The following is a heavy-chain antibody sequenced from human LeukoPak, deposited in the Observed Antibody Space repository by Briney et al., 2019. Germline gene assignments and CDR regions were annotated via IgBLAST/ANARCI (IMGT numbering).Heavy chain of an antibody. J-gene: IGHJ6*03. Sequence: SETLSLTCTVSGGSISSSSYYWGWIRQPPGKGLEWIGSIYYSGSTYYNPSLKSRVTISVDTSKNQFSLKLSSVTAADTAVYYCARGRKLWLPPLYYYYMDVWGKGTTVTVSS. CDR3: ARGRKLWLPPLYYYYMDV. D-gene: IGHD6-19*01. CDR2: IYYSGST. V-gene: IGHV4-39*01. CDR1: GGSISSSSYY.